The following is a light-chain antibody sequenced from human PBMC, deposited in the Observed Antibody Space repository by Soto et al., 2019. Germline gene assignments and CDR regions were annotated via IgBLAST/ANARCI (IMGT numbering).Light chain of an antibody. CDR2: GNR. Sequence: QAVLTXPPSVSGAPGQRVTXXXTXXXXXXGAVYDVNWYQQLPGAAPKLVIFGNRNRPSGVPERFSGYKSGTSASLAITGLQAEDEADYYCQAYDYSLTASVFGGGTKVTVL. CDR1: XXXXGAVYD. J-gene: IGLJ3*02. CDR3: QAYDYSLTASV. V-gene: IGLV1-40*01.